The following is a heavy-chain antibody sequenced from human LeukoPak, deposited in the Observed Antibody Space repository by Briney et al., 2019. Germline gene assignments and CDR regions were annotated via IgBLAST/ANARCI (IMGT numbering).Heavy chain of an antibody. CDR2: INPNSGGT. Sequence: ASVKVSSKASGYTFTGYYMHWVRQAPGQGLEWMGRINPNSGGTNYAQKFQGRVTMTRDTSIGTAYMELSRLRSDDTAVYYCARGLYYEQQLVTDSGWFDPWGQGTLVTVSS. J-gene: IGHJ5*02. V-gene: IGHV1-2*06. CDR3: ARGLYYEQQLVTDSGWFDP. CDR1: GYTFTGYY. D-gene: IGHD6-13*01.